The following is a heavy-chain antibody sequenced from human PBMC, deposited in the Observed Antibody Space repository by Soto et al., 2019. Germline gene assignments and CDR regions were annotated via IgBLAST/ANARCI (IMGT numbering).Heavy chain of an antibody. CDR2: ISYDGSNK. J-gene: IGHJ3*02. CDR1: GFTFSSYA. Sequence: GGSLRLSCAASGFTFSSYAMHWVRQAPGKGLEWVAVISYDGSNKYYADSVKGRFTISRDNSKNTLYLQMNSLRAEDTAVYYCARVAAAGTAFDIWGQGTMVTVS. V-gene: IGHV3-30-3*01. D-gene: IGHD6-13*01. CDR3: ARVAAAGTAFDI.